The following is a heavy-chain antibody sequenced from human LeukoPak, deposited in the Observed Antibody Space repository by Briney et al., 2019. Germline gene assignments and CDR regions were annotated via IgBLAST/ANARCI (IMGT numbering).Heavy chain of an antibody. D-gene: IGHD5-18*01. Sequence: SGGSLRLSCAASGFTVSSNYMSWVRQAPGKGLEWVSVIYSGGSTYYADSVKGRFTISRDNSKNTLYLQMNSLRAEDTAVYYYARVYSYGYYYFDYWGQGTLVTVSS. J-gene: IGHJ4*02. CDR1: GFTVSSNY. CDR3: ARVYSYGYYYFDY. CDR2: IYSGGST. V-gene: IGHV3-53*01.